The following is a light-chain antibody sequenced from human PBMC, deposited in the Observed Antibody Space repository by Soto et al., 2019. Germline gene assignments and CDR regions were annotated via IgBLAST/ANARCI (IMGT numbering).Light chain of an antibody. J-gene: IGKJ4*01. CDR2: AAS. V-gene: IGKV1-9*01. CDR1: QGISSY. CDR3: QQLNSYPLT. Sequence: DIQLTQSPSFLSASVGDRVTITCRASQGISSYLAWYQQKPGKAPKLLIYAASTLQSGVPSRFSGSGSGTEFTLTISSLQPEDFETYSCQQLNSYPLTFGGGTKVDIK.